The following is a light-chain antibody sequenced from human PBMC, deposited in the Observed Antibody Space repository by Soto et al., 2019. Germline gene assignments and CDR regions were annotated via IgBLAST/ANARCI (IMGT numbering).Light chain of an antibody. CDR3: QQYGSSTWT. CDR2: GAS. J-gene: IGKJ1*01. V-gene: IGKV3-20*01. CDR1: QSVSSSY. Sequence: EIVLTQSPGTLSLSPGERATLSCRASQSVSSSYLAWYQQKPGQAPRLLIYGASSRATGIPDRFSGSGSGTDLTFTISRLEPEDFAVYYCQQYGSSTWTFGQGTKVEIK.